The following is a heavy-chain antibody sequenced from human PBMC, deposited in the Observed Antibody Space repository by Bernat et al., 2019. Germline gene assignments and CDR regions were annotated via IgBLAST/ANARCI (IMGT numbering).Heavy chain of an antibody. D-gene: IGHD3-9*01. CDR2: IESNGVTT. V-gene: IGHV3-49*04. CDR3: ARDRDWAVDY. Sequence: EVQLVESGGGLVQPGRSLRLSCTGSGFTFGDYSVNWVRQAPGKGLEWVGIIESNGVTTKYAASVRGKFTISRDDSKSVAYLQMNSLETVDTAVYFCARDRDWAVDYWGQGTLVTVSS. CDR1: GFTFGDYS. J-gene: IGHJ4*02.